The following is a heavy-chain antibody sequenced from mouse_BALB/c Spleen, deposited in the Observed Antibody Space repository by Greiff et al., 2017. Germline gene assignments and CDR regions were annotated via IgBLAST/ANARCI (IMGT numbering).Heavy chain of an antibody. V-gene: IGHV5-9-3*01. CDR2: ISSGGSYT. J-gene: IGHJ2*01. CDR3: ARQPLDY. CDR1: GFTFSSYA. Sequence: EVHLVESGGGSVKPGGSLKLSCAASGFTFSSYAMSWVRQTPEKRLEWVATISSGGSYTYYPDSVKGRFTISRDNAKNTLYLQMSSLRSEDTAMYYCARQPLDYWGQGTTLTVSS.